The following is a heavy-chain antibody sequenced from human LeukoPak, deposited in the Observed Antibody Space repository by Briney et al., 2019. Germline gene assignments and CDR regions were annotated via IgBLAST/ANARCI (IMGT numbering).Heavy chain of an antibody. D-gene: IGHD6-13*01. V-gene: IGHV5-51*01. CDR3: ARHGVGSSWFGFDF. CDR1: GYTFNTYW. Sequence: GESLKISCQASGYTFNTYWNGWVRQMPGKGLEWMGIINPGDSDPRYSPSFQGRATISADRSISTAYLQWSTLKASDTAMYYCARHGVGSSWFGFDFWGQGTLVTVSS. J-gene: IGHJ4*02. CDR2: INPGDSDP.